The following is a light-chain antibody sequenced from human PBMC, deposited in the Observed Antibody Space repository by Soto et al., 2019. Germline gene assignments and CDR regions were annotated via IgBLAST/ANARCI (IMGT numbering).Light chain of an antibody. Sequence: EIVMTQSPATLSVSRGERATLSCGASQSGRSRLAWYQQKPGQAPRLLTYAAPARATGVPARFSGSRSGTDFTLTISSLQSEDFAVYYRQQYGNWSPLTFGQGTRLENK. J-gene: IGKJ5*01. CDR1: QSGRSR. CDR3: QQYGNWSPLT. CDR2: AAP. V-gene: IGKV3-15*01.